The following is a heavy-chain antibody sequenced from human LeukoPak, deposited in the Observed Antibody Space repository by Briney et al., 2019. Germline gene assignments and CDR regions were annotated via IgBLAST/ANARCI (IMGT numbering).Heavy chain of an antibody. J-gene: IGHJ4*02. V-gene: IGHV4-34*01. D-gene: IGHD3-10*01. CDR2: INHSGST. CDR3: ATRAHYYGSGSSPFDC. Sequence: SETLSLTCAVYGGSFSGYYWSWIRQPPGKRLEWIGEINHSGSTNYNPSLKSRVTISVDTSKNQFSLKLSSVTAADTAVYYCATRAHYYGSGSSPFDCWGQGTLVTVSS. CDR1: GGSFSGYY.